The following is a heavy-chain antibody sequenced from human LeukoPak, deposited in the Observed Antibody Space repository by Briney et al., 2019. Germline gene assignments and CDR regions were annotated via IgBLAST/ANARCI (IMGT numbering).Heavy chain of an antibody. CDR1: GFTFSSYG. CDR3: ARLGRELVPLDY. J-gene: IGHJ4*02. V-gene: IGHV3-30*02. CDR2: IRYDGSNK. Sequence: PGGSLRLSCAASGFTFSSYGIHWVRQAPGKGLEWVTFIRYDGSNKYYADSVKGRFTISRDNAKNSLYLQMNSLRAEDTAVYYCARLGRELVPLDYWGQGTLVTVSS. D-gene: IGHD6-13*01.